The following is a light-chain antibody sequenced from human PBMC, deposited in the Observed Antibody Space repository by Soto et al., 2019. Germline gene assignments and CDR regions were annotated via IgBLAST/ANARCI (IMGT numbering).Light chain of an antibody. CDR2: KAS. CDR3: QQRGT. V-gene: IGKV1-5*03. J-gene: IGKJ1*01. Sequence: DIQMTQSPSTLSASVGDRVTITCRASQSISSWLAWYQQKPGKASKLLIYKASSLESGVPSRFSGSGSGTEFTLTISSLQPDDFATYYCQQRGTFGQGTKVEIK. CDR1: QSISSW.